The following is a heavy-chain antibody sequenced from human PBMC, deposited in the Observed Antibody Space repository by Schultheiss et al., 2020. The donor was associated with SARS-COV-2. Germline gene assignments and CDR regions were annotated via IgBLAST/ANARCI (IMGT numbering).Heavy chain of an antibody. V-gene: IGHV3-74*01. Sequence: GGSLRLSCAASGFTFSSYWMHWVRQAPGKGLVWVSGISWNSGSIGYADSVKGRFTISRDNSKNTLYLQMNSLRAEDTAVYYCARDPNRDWYFDYWGQGTLVTVSS. CDR2: ISWNSGSI. J-gene: IGHJ4*02. CDR3: ARDPNRDWYFDY. CDR1: GFTFSSYW. D-gene: IGHD1-14*01.